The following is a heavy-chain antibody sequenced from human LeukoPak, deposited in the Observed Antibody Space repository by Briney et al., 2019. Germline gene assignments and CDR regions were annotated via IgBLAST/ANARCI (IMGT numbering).Heavy chain of an antibody. CDR1: GFTFSSSA. J-gene: IGHJ6*02. D-gene: IGHD3-3*01. V-gene: IGHV3-30*03. CDR2: ISNDESNK. CDR3: ARGTDTKPFWSGYWVDV. Sequence: PGGSLRLSCAASGFTFSSSAMHWVRQAPGKGLEWVAVISNDESNKYYALSVLGRFTISRDNSKNTLFLQMSSLSAEDTAVYYCARGTDTKPFWSGYWVDVWGQGTTVTVSS.